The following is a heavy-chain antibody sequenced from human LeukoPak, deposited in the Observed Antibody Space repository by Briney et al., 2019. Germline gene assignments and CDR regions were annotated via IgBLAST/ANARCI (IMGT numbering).Heavy chain of an antibody. CDR3: ARGPTRYCSSTSCYYYGMDV. D-gene: IGHD2-2*01. CDR2: IYTSGST. Sequence: PSETLSLTRTVSGGSISSYYWSWIRQPAGKGLEWIGRIYTSGSTNYNPSLKSRVTMSVDTSKNQFSLKLSSVTAADTAVYYCARGPTRYCSSTSCYYYGMDVWGQGTTVTVSS. J-gene: IGHJ6*02. CDR1: GGSISSYY. V-gene: IGHV4-4*07.